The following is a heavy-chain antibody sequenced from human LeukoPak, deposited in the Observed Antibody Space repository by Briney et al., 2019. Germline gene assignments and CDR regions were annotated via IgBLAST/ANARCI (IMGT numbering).Heavy chain of an antibody. J-gene: IGHJ6*03. CDR2: MNPNSGNT. Sequence: ASVKVSCKASGYTFTSYDINWVRQATGQGLEWMGWMNPNSGNTGYAQKFQGRVTMTRNTSISAAYMELSSLRSEDTAVYYCARGLSFRGAVYYMDVWGKGTTVTISS. CDR1: GYTFTSYD. D-gene: IGHD3-10*01. V-gene: IGHV1-8*01. CDR3: ARGLSFRGAVYYMDV.